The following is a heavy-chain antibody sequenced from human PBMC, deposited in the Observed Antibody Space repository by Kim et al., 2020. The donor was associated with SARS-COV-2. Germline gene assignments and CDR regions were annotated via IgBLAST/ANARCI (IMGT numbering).Heavy chain of an antibody. V-gene: IGHV4-30-2*01. J-gene: IGHJ4*02. CDR1: GGSISSGGYS. CDR2: IYHSGST. D-gene: IGHD5-12*01. CDR3: ARVGTISKIFDY. Sequence: SETLSLTCAVSGGSISSGGYSWSWIRQPPGKGLEWIGYIYHSGSTYYNPSLKSRVTISVDRSKNQFSLKLSSVTAADTAVYYCARVGTISKIFDYWGQGTLVTVSS.